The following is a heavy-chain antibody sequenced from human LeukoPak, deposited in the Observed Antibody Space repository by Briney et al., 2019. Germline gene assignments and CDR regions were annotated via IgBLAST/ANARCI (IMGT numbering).Heavy chain of an antibody. Sequence: GGSLRLSCTASGFTFGDYAMSWVRQAPGDGREWGGFIRSKAYGGTTEYAASVKGRFTISRDDSKSIAYLQMNSLKTEDTAVYYCTRALYCSGGSCWPFDYWGQGTLVTVSS. J-gene: IGHJ4*02. V-gene: IGHV3-49*04. D-gene: IGHD2-15*01. CDR2: IRSKAYGGTT. CDR1: GFTFGDYA. CDR3: TRALYCSGGSCWPFDY.